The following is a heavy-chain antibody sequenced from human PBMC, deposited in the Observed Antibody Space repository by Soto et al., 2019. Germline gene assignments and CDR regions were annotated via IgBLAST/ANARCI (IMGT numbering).Heavy chain of an antibody. CDR3: ASYSSSSYFSGDY. Sequence: ASVKVSCKASGGTFSSYAISWVRQAPGQGLEWMGGIIPIFGTANYAQKFQGGVTITADESTSTAYMELSSLRSEDTAVYYCASYSSSSYFSGDYWGQGTLVTVSS. J-gene: IGHJ4*02. CDR2: IIPIFGTA. V-gene: IGHV1-69*13. D-gene: IGHD6-6*01. CDR1: GGTFSSYA.